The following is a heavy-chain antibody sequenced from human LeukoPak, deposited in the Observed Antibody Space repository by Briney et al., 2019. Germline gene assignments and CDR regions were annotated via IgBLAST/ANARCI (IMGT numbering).Heavy chain of an antibody. Sequence: GGSLRLSCAASGFTFNTYNMNWVRQAPGKGLAWISYISSSGDTIYYAESVQGRFTISRDNAKSSLYLQMNSLRGEDTGVYYCARDIYGGNPRTDYWGPGTLVTVSS. CDR3: ARDIYGGNPRTDY. V-gene: IGHV3-48*01. CDR2: ISSSGDTI. CDR1: GFTFNTYN. J-gene: IGHJ4*02. D-gene: IGHD4-23*01.